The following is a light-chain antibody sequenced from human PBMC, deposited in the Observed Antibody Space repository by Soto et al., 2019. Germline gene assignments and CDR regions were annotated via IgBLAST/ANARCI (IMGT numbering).Light chain of an antibody. CDR2: DAS. Sequence: DIQMTPSPSSLSASVGNRVSITCQASQDIATYLNWYQQKPGKAPNLLIYDASNLETGVPSRFSGGGSGTEFTLSISSLQPDDFATYYCQHYNVYPWTFGQGTKVDIK. CDR1: QDIATY. CDR3: QHYNVYPWT. V-gene: IGKV1-33*01. J-gene: IGKJ1*01.